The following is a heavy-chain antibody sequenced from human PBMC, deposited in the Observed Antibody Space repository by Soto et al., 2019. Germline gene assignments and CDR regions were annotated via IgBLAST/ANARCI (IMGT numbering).Heavy chain of an antibody. Sequence: ASVKVSCKASGYTFTSYGISWVRQAPGQGLEWMGWISAYNGNTNYAQKLQGRVTMTTDTSTSTAYMELRSLRSDDTAVYYCARAVRGSDFSGSGGSWDYWGQGTLVTVSS. V-gene: IGHV1-18*01. CDR2: ISAYNGNT. J-gene: IGHJ4*02. CDR1: GYTFTSYG. D-gene: IGHD2-15*01. CDR3: ARAVRGSDFSGSGGSWDY.